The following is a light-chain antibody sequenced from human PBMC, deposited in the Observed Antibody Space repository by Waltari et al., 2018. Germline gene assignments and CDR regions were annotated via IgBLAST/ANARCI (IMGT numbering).Light chain of an antibody. CDR3: QAWDNSAGV. J-gene: IGLJ3*02. Sequence: SYELTQPPSVSVSPGQTASITCSGHNLGEKNVCWFQKRPGQAPVLVMYQDNKRPSGIPERFSGSNSGNTATLTISGAQAMDEADYYCQAWDNSAGVFGGGTKLTVL. CDR1: NLGEKN. CDR2: QDN. V-gene: IGLV3-1*01.